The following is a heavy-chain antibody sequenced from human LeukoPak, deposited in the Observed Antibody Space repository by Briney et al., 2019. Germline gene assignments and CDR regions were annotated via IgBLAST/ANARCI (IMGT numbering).Heavy chain of an antibody. CDR1: GYTFTGYY. CDR3: ASALNYYDSTRQERN. CDR2: INPNSGGT. D-gene: IGHD3-22*01. J-gene: IGHJ4*02. Sequence: GASVKVSCKASGYTFTGYYMHWVRQAPGQGLEWMGWINPNSGGTNFAQKFQGRVTLTRDTSISTAYMELSRLRSDDTAVYYCASALNYYDSTRQERNWGQGTLDTVSS. V-gene: IGHV1-2*02.